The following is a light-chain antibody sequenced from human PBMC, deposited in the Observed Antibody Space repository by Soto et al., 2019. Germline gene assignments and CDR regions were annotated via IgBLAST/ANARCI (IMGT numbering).Light chain of an antibody. J-gene: IGKJ5*01. Sequence: DIQMTQSPSSLSASVGDRVTITCRASQSMSSYLNWYQQKPGKAPKLLIYATSSLQSGVPSRVSASGSRTDFTLPINSLQPEDFAPYYCQQSYSTVTFGQGKRLEI. CDR3: QQSYSTVT. V-gene: IGKV1-39*01. CDR1: QSMSSY. CDR2: ATS.